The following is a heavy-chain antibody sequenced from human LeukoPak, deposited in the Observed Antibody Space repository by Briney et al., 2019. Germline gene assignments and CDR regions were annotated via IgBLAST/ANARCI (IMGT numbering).Heavy chain of an antibody. Sequence: ASVKVSCKASGYTXIRNGISWVRQAPGQGLEWMGWISAHNGNTNYAQKFQGRVTMTTDTSTSTAYMELRSLRSDDTAVYYCARDYNFVPDYWGQGTLVTVSS. CDR2: ISAHNGNT. V-gene: IGHV1-18*01. CDR3: ARDYNFVPDY. D-gene: IGHD1-20*01. CDR1: GYTXIRNG. J-gene: IGHJ4*02.